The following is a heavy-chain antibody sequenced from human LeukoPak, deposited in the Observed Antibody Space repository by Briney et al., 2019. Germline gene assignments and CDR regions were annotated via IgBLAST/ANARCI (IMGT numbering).Heavy chain of an antibody. Sequence: SETLSLTCTVSGYSISSGYYWGWIRQPPGKGLEWIGSIYHSGSTYYNPSLKSRVTISVDTSKNQFSLKLSSVTAADTAVYYCARAPPRGGDLPRDWYFDLWGRGTLVTVSS. V-gene: IGHV4-38-2*02. D-gene: IGHD2-21*02. J-gene: IGHJ2*01. CDR2: IYHSGST. CDR3: ARAPPRGGDLPRDWYFDL. CDR1: GYSISSGYY.